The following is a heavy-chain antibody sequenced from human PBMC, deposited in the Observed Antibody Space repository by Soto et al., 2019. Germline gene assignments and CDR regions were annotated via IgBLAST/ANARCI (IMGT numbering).Heavy chain of an antibody. CDR1: GGSITSYNHY. Sequence: PSETLSLTCTVSGGSITSYNHYWTWIRQAPGKGLECIGYIDYFGTTNYSPSLQGRVTISVDRSKNQFSLNLTSVTAADTAVYYCARGSRGPRWFDPWGQGAMVTVYS. CDR3: ARGSRGPRWFDP. V-gene: IGHV4-30-4*01. J-gene: IGHJ5*02. D-gene: IGHD5-12*01. CDR2: IDYFGTT.